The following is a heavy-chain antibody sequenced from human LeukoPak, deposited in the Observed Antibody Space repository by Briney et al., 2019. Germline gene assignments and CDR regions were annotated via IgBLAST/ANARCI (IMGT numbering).Heavy chain of an antibody. V-gene: IGHV3-30-3*01. J-gene: IGHJ6*02. CDR2: ISYDGSNK. D-gene: IGHD3-3*01. CDR1: GFTFSSYA. CDR3: ARDGRYYDFWSGYRYYYYGMDV. Sequence: GGSLRLSCAASGFTFSSYAMHWVRQAPGKGLEWVAVISYDGSNKYYADSVKGRFTISRDNSKNTLYLQMNSLRAEDTAVYYCARDGRYYDFWSGYRYYYYGMDVWGQGTTVTVSS.